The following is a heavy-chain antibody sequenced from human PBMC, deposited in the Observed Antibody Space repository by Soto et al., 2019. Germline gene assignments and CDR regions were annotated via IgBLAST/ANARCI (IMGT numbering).Heavy chain of an antibody. CDR2: INHSGST. D-gene: IGHD1-1*01. Sequence: QVQLQQWCAGLLKPSETLSLTFAVYGGSFSGFYWSWIRQPPGKGLEWIGEINHSGSTNYNPSLTSRVTISVDTSKNQFSLQLSSVTAADTAIYYCARRGTGTIDYWGQGTLVTVSS. CDR3: ARRGTGTIDY. V-gene: IGHV4-34*01. CDR1: GGSFSGFY. J-gene: IGHJ4*02.